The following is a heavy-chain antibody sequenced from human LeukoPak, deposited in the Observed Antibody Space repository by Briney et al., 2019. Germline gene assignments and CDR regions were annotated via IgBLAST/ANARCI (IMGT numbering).Heavy chain of an antibody. D-gene: IGHD3-3*01. V-gene: IGHV1-24*01. CDR2: FDPEDGET. CDR1: EYTFIDYY. Sequence: ASVKVSCKVSEYTFIDYYIHWVRQAPGKGLEWMGGFDPEDGETIYAQKFQGRVTMTEDASTDTAYMELSSLRSEDTAVYYCATALRYYDFWSGYYTDYWGQGTLVTVSS. CDR3: ATALRYYDFWSGYYTDY. J-gene: IGHJ4*02.